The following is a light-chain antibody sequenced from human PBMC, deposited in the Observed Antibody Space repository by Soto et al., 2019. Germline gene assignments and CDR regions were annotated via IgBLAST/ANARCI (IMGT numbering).Light chain of an antibody. CDR2: DAS. J-gene: IGKJ1*01. Sequence: EVVLTQSPATLSVSPGDRATLSCRASQDIGSAVAWYHQRSGQAPRLLIFDASIRVPTTTARFSGSVSGTECTLTISSLESDDFAVYFCQQSGDRPRTFGQGTKVEIK. V-gene: IGKV3-15*01. CDR1: QDIGSA. CDR3: QQSGDRPRT.